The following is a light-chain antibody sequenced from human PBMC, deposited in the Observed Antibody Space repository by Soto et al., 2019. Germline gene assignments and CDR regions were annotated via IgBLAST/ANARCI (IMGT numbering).Light chain of an antibody. CDR3: MQPLQSWT. J-gene: IGKJ1*01. V-gene: IGKV2-28*01. CDR2: LGS. CDR1: HSLLHSNGYNY. Sequence: DIVMTQPPLSLSVTTGQPASISCRSSHSLLHSNGYNYLDWYLQKPGQSPQLLIYLGSNRASGVPDRFSGSGSGTDFTLKISRVEAEDVGVYYCMQPLQSWTFGQGTKVDIK.